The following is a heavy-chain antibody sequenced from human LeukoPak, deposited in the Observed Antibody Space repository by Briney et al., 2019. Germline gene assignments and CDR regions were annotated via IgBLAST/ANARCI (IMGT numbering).Heavy chain of an antibody. CDR1: GFAFATYA. CDR3: AKGTAQWELYDY. J-gene: IGHJ4*02. Sequence: GGSLRLSCAASGFAFATYAMSWVRQAPGKGLEWVSAIVEGGSVTFYTDSVKGRFTISRDNSKNTLYLQMNSLRAEDTALYYCAKGTAQWELYDYRGQGTLVTVSS. V-gene: IGHV3-23*05. CDR2: IVEGGSVT. D-gene: IGHD1-26*01.